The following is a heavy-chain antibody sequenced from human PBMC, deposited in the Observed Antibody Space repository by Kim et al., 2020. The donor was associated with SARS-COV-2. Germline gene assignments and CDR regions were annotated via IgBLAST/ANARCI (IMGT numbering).Heavy chain of an antibody. CDR1: GGSISSYF. Sequence: SETLSLTCTVSGGSISSYFWTWIRQPPGKGLEWLGYIYYSGTTNYNPPLKSRVTMSLDTSKNRFSLKLSSVTAADTAVYFCARDDYKNPRTLDYWGQGTLVTVSS. J-gene: IGHJ4*02. CDR3: ARDDYKNPRTLDY. D-gene: IGHD4-4*01. CDR2: IYYSGTT. V-gene: IGHV4-59*01.